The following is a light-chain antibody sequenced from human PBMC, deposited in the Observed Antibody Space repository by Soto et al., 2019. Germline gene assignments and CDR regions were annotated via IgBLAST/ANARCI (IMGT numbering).Light chain of an antibody. CDR1: SSDVGGHNY. J-gene: IGLJ1*01. CDR3: CSYAGSYSYV. V-gene: IGLV2-11*01. CDR2: DVT. Sequence: QSALTQPRSVSGSPGQSVTISCTGISSDVGGHNYVSWYQQHPGKAPKLMIFDVTKRPSGVPDRFSGSKSGNTASLTISGLQAEDEANYYCCSYAGSYSYVFGTGTKVTVL.